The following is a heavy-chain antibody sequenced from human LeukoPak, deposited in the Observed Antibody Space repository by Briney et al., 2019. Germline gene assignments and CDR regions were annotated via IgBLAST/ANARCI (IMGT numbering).Heavy chain of an antibody. V-gene: IGHV3-7*01. CDR2: IKGDGSEK. Sequence: GGSLRLSCAASGFTFSSYWMRWVRLAPGKGLEWVANIKGDGSEKWYADSVKGRFTISRYNAQNSVHLQMNSLRAEDTAVYHCARDEYRSRWLHPWVQGTLVTVTS. CDR3: ARDEYRSRWLHP. D-gene: IGHD6-19*01. J-gene: IGHJ5*02. CDR1: GFTFSSYW.